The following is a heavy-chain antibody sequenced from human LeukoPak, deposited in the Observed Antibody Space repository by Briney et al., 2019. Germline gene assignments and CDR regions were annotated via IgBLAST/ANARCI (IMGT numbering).Heavy chain of an antibody. Sequence: PSETLSLTCTVSGDSISTGSHYWGWIRQPPGKGLEWIGSIYFRGSTYYNPSLKSRVTISVNTSKNQFSLNLSSVTAADTAVYYCARETGTVSWGQGTLVTVSS. CDR3: ARETGTVS. CDR1: GDSISTGSHY. J-gene: IGHJ5*02. CDR2: IYFRGST. D-gene: IGHD3-9*01. V-gene: IGHV4-39*01.